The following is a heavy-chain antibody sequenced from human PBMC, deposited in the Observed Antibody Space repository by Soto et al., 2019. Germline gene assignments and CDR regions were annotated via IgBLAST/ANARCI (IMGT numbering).Heavy chain of an antibody. Sequence: PSETLSLTCTVSGGSVSSGSYYWSWIRQPPGKGLEWIGYIYYSGSTNYNPSLKSRVTISVDTSKNQLSLKLSSVTAADTAVYYRARARRVGATYYFDYWGQGALVTVSS. CDR3: ARARRVGATYYFDY. J-gene: IGHJ4*02. CDR1: GGSVSSGSYY. CDR2: IYYSGST. D-gene: IGHD1-26*01. V-gene: IGHV4-61*01.